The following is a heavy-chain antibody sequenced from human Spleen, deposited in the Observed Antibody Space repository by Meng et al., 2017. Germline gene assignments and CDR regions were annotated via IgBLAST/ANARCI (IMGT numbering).Heavy chain of an antibody. CDR3: ARDPETTLLGALGY. J-gene: IGHJ4*02. CDR1: GFTFSSYW. Sequence: GESLKISCEASGFTFSSYWMTWVRQAPGKGLEWVANIKHDGSEKYYVDSVKGRFTISRDNAKNSLFLQMNSLRVEDTAVYYCARDPETTLLGALGYWGQGTLVTVSS. V-gene: IGHV3-7*01. CDR2: IKHDGSEK. D-gene: IGHD1-26*01.